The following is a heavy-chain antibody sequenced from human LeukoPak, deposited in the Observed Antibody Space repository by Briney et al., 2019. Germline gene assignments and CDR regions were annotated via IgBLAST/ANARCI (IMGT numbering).Heavy chain of an antibody. CDR1: GFTFSDYY. D-gene: IGHD3-10*01. V-gene: IGHV3-11*05. Sequence: GGSLRLSCAASGFTFSDYYMSWIRQAPGKGLEWISYISSSYTNYADSVKGRFTVSRDNAKNSLYLQMNSLRAEDTAMYYCARDYYASGSYGWFDPWGQGTLVTVSS. J-gene: IGHJ5*02. CDR2: ISSSYT. CDR3: ARDYYASGSYGWFDP.